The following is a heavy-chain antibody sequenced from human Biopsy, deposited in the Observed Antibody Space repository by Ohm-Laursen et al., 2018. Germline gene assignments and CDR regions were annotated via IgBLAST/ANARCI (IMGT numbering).Heavy chain of an antibody. CDR2: ISPSGATT. J-gene: IGHJ6*02. V-gene: IGHV1-46*01. CDR1: GNTFATYH. D-gene: IGHD5-24*01. CDR3: ARAGVGSDGTDSYYYGVDV. Sequence: SVKVSCKSSGNTFATYHIHWVRQAPGQGLEWMGVISPSGATTSFSQKFQGRITMTRDTSTGTVYMDLNSLGSEDTAVYYCARAGVGSDGTDSYYYGVDVWGPGTTVTVSS.